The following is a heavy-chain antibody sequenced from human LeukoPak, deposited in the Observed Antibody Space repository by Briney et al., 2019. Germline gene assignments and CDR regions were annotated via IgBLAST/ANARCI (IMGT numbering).Heavy chain of an antibody. J-gene: IGHJ4*02. Sequence: SETLSLTCAVYGGSFSGYYWSWIRQPPGKGLEWIGEINHSGSTNYNPSLKSRVTISVDTSKNQFSLKLSSVTAADTAVYYRAGGSIAAAVWGQGTLVTVSS. V-gene: IGHV4-34*01. CDR2: INHSGST. CDR1: GGSFSGYY. CDR3: AGGSIAAAV. D-gene: IGHD6-13*01.